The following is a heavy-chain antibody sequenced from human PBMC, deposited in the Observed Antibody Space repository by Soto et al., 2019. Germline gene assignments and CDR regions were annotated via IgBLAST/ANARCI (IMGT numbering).Heavy chain of an antibody. CDR1: GYTFTSYG. D-gene: IGHD3-3*01. J-gene: IGHJ6*02. CDR3: ARDRSYDFWSGYPIPYYYYYGMDV. Sequence: ASVKVSCKASGYTFTSYGISWVRQAPGQGLEWMGWISAYNGNTNYAQKLQGRVTMTTDTSTSTAYMELRSLRSDDTAVYYCARDRSYDFWSGYPIPYYYYYGMDVWGQGTTVTVSS. CDR2: ISAYNGNT. V-gene: IGHV1-18*01.